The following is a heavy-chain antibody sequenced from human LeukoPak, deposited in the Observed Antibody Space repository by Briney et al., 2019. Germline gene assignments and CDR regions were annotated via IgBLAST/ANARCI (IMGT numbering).Heavy chain of an antibody. J-gene: IGHJ3*01. CDR2: NYPGDSDT. Sequence: GESLKISCTGSGDYFTSYWVGWVRQMPGKGLEWMGINYPGDSDTTYSPSFQGQVTMSADKSISTAYLQWSSLKASDTAMYYCARRVSSSGFDAFDVWGQGTMVTVSS. V-gene: IGHV5-51*01. CDR1: GDYFTSYW. D-gene: IGHD5-12*01. CDR3: ARRVSSSGFDAFDV.